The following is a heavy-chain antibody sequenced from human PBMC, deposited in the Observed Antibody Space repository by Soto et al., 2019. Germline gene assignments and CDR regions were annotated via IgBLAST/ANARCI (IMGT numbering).Heavy chain of an antibody. Sequence: QVQLVQSGAEVKKPGSSVKVSCKASGGVFSNYALTWVRQAPGQGLEWLGGIVPVFATPNYAPKFQGSLTVTADDSTRTAYMELRSLTSEDTAMYYCASGSHFLSTGYYFDNWGQGTLVTVSS. J-gene: IGHJ5*02. CDR1: GGVFSNYA. CDR3: ASGSHFLSTGYYFDN. V-gene: IGHV1-69*01. D-gene: IGHD3-22*01. CDR2: IVPVFATP.